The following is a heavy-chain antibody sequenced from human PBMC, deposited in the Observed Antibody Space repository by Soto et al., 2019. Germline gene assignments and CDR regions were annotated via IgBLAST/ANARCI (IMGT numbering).Heavy chain of an antibody. CDR1: GYTFTSYG. D-gene: IGHD6-13*01. CDR2: ISAYNGNP. V-gene: IGHV1-18*01. J-gene: IGHJ4*02. Sequence: QVQLVQSGAEVKKPGASVKVSCKASGYTFTSYGISWVRQAPGQGLEWMGWISAYNGNPKYAQKLQGRVTTTADTATSTAYSVLRRLRSDDTAGYYCARDSVYSSTFWGQGTLGTVSS. CDR3: ARDSVYSSTF.